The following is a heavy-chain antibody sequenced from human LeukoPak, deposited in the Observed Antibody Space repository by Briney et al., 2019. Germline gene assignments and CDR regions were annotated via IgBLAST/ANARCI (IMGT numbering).Heavy chain of an antibody. CDR2: ISGSGGST. V-gene: IGHV3-23*01. CDR1: GFTFSSYA. J-gene: IGHJ4*02. Sequence: GGSLRLSCAASGFTFSSYAMSWVRPAPGKGLEWVSAISGSGGSTYYADSVKGRFTISRDNSKNTLYLQMNSLRAEDTAVYYCAKIPGDSSGYYFDDYWGQGTLVTVSS. D-gene: IGHD3-22*01. CDR3: AKIPGDSSGYYFDDY.